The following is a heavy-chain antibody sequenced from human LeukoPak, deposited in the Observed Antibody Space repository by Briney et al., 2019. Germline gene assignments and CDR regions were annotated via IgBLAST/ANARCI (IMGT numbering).Heavy chain of an antibody. V-gene: IGHV1-2*02. CDR2: INPNSGGT. Sequence: PLASVKVSCKASGYTFTGYYMHWVRQAPGQGLEWMGWINPNSGGTNYAQKFQGRVTMTRDSSISTAYMDLNTLTADDTAIYYCARSRRYGSGSYVDYWGQGTLVTVSS. CDR3: ARSRRYGSGSYVDY. CDR1: GYTFTGYY. D-gene: IGHD3-10*01. J-gene: IGHJ4*02.